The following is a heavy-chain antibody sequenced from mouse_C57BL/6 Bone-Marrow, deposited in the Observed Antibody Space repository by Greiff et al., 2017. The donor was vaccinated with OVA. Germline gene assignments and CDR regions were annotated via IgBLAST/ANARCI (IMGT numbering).Heavy chain of an antibody. J-gene: IGHJ2*01. CDR2: INPNNGGT. CDR3: ARHEEVPDYYGSSYFDY. Sequence: EVQLQQSGPELVKPGASVKMSCKASGYTFTDYNMHWVKQSHGKSLEWIGYINPNNGGTSYNQKFKDKATLTADKSSSTVYMELSRLTSEDSAVYFCARHEEVPDYYGSSYFDYWGQGTTLTVSS. CDR1: GYTFTDYN. D-gene: IGHD1-1*01. V-gene: IGHV1-22*01.